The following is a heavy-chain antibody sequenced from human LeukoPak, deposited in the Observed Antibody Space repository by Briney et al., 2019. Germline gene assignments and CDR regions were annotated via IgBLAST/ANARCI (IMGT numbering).Heavy chain of an antibody. V-gene: IGHV4-59*08. Sequence: SETLSLTCTVSGGSISSYYWSWIRQPPGKGLEWIGYIYYSGSTNYNPSLKSRVTISVDTSKNQFSLKLSSVTATDTAVYFCATNRVGTYDRPFDIWGQGTMVTVSS. CDR2: IYYSGST. CDR1: GGSISSYY. J-gene: IGHJ3*02. D-gene: IGHD1-26*01. CDR3: ATNRVGTYDRPFDI.